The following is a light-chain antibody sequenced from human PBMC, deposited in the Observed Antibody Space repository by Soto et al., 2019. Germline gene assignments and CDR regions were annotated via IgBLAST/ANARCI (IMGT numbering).Light chain of an antibody. V-gene: IGKV3-15*01. Sequence: EIVMTQSPATLSVSPGERATLSCRASQSISSNLAWYQQKPGQAPRLLIYGASTRATGIPATLSGSGSGTEFNITIISLQSEGFAVYYCQQYNNWPFTFGPGTKVDIK. CDR1: QSISSN. J-gene: IGKJ3*01. CDR2: GAS. CDR3: QQYNNWPFT.